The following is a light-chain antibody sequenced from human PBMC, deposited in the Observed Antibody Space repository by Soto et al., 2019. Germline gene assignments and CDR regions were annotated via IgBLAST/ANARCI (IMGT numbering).Light chain of an antibody. CDR3: QQYNSYSYT. J-gene: IGKJ2*01. CDR2: DAS. V-gene: IGKV1-5*01. CDR1: QSISSW. Sequence: GDRVTITCRASQSISSWLAWYQQKPGKAPKLLIYDASSLESGVPSRFSGSGSGTELTLTISSLQPDDFATYYCQQYNSYSYTFGQGTKLEIK.